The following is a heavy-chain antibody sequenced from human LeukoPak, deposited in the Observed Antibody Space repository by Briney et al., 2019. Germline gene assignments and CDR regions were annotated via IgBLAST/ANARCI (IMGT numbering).Heavy chain of an antibody. Sequence: GGSLRLSCAASGFTFSSHDMHWVRQATGKGLEWVSTIGTAGDTYYPGSVKGRFTISRENAKNSLYLQMNSLRAEDTAVYYCAREYHYYDSSGCPVYWGQGTLVTVSS. J-gene: IGHJ4*02. CDR1: GFTFSSHD. CDR3: AREYHYYDSSGCPVY. CDR2: IGTAGDT. D-gene: IGHD3-22*01. V-gene: IGHV3-13*01.